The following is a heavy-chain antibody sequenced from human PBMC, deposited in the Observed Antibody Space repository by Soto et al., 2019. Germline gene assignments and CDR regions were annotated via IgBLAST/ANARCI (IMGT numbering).Heavy chain of an antibody. CDR3: ARLASTNEYSGYVPFDY. Sequence: SETLSLTCTVSGGSISSYYWSWIRQPPGKGLEWIGYIYYSGSTNYNPSPKSRVTISVDTSKNQFSLKLGSVTAADTAVYYCARLASTNEYSGYVPFDYWGQGTLVTVSS. CDR2: IYYSGST. D-gene: IGHD5-12*01. CDR1: GGSISSYY. V-gene: IGHV4-59*08. J-gene: IGHJ4*02.